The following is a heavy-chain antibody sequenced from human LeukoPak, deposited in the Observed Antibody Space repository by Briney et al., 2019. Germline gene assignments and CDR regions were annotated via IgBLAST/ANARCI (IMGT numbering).Heavy chain of an antibody. D-gene: IGHD1-1*01. Sequence: ASVKVSCTSSGYTSSSYGISWMRQAPGQGLEWMGWISTYNGNTNYAQKFHGRVTMTTDTSTSTAYMELRSLRSDDTAVYYCARDVPGSIGTTARFDPWGQGTLVTVSS. CDR1: GYTSSSYG. CDR2: ISTYNGNT. V-gene: IGHV1-18*01. CDR3: ARDVPGSIGTTARFDP. J-gene: IGHJ5*02.